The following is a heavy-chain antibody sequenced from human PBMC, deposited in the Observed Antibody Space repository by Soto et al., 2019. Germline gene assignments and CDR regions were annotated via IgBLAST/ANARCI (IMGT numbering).Heavy chain of an antibody. Sequence: GGSLRLSCAASGFTFSSYAMSWVRQAPGKGLEWVSAISGSGGSTYYADSVKGRFTISRDNSKNTLYLQMNSLRAEDTAVYYCAKTEGYDILTGYYAPIDYWGQGTLVTVSS. J-gene: IGHJ4*02. CDR2: ISGSGGST. CDR3: AKTEGYDILTGYYAPIDY. D-gene: IGHD3-9*01. CDR1: GFTFSSYA. V-gene: IGHV3-23*01.